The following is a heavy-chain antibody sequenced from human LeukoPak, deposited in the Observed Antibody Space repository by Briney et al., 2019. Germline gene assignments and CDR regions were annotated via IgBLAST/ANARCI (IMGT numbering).Heavy chain of an antibody. CDR2: IKHVGNEK. J-gene: IGHJ3*01. D-gene: IGHD3-22*01. CDR1: GFTFSDYW. Sequence: GGSLRLSCTASGFTFSDYWMSWVRQTPGKGLEWVANIKHVGNEKYYVDSVKGRLTISRDIAENSLYLQMVSLRAEDTAVYYCARNRNCYDKRDYRTDPFDVWGPGTMVTVSS. CDR3: ARNRNCYDKRDYRTDPFDV. V-gene: IGHV3-7*03.